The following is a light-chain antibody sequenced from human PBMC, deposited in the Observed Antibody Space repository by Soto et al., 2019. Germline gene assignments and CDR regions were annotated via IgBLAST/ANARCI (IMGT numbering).Light chain of an antibody. CDR1: QSIGPT. J-gene: IGKJ5*01. CDR3: QPYTNWLTIT. Sequence: ELVVTQYSAPLSVSPGALVALSRRASQSIGPTLAWYQHLPGQAPRLLMSSASLRATGIPPPFSGIVAGAKFALTISNLQTEDFAFYYCQPYTNWLTITFGQGTRVEIK. CDR2: SAS. V-gene: IGKV3-15*01.